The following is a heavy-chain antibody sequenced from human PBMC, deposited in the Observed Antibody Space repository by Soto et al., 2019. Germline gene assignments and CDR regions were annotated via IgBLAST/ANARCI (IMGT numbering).Heavy chain of an antibody. CDR3: ARIPANWGSYWYFDL. CDR1: VFSLSNARMG. Sequence: QVTLKESGPVLVKPTETLTLTCTVSVFSLSNARMGVSWIRQPPGKALEWLAHIFSNDEKSYSTSLKSRLTISKDTSKSQVVLTMTNMDPVDTATYYCARIPANWGSYWYFDLWGRGTLVTVSS. CDR2: IFSNDEK. D-gene: IGHD7-27*01. V-gene: IGHV2-26*01. J-gene: IGHJ2*01.